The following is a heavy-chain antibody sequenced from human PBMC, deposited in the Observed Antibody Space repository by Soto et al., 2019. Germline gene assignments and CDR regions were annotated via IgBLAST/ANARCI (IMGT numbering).Heavy chain of an antibody. Sequence: EVQLLESGGGLVQPGGSLRLSCAASGFTFSSYAMSWVRQAPGKGLEWVSAISGSGGSTYYADSVKGRFTISRDNSKNTLYLQMNSLRAEDTAVYYCANGEPRWLQLSPDAFDIWGQGTMVTVSS. CDR1: GFTFSSYA. CDR2: ISGSGGST. J-gene: IGHJ3*02. V-gene: IGHV3-23*01. D-gene: IGHD1-1*01. CDR3: ANGEPRWLQLSPDAFDI.